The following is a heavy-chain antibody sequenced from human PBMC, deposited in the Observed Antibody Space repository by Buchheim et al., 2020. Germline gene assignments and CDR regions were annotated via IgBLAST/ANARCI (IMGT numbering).Heavy chain of an antibody. J-gene: IGHJ5*02. D-gene: IGHD5-18*01. CDR2: IYYSGST. V-gene: IGHV4-30-4*01. CDR3: VRGPTEGIPLRNWFDP. Sequence: QVQLQESGPGLVKPSQTLSLTCTVSGDSISSGDYYWSWIRQSPGTGLEWIGYIYYSGSTYYNPSLESRVTISVDTSKNQFSLRLNSVTAADTAMYYCVRGPTEGIPLRNWFDPWGQGTL. CDR1: GDSISSGDYY.